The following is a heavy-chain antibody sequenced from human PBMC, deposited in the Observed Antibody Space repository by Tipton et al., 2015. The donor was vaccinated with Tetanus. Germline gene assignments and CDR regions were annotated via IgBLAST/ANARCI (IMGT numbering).Heavy chain of an antibody. CDR3: ARANYGFSKKGPFDS. J-gene: IGHJ4*02. CDR2: VSSSGAT. V-gene: IGHV4-61*08. Sequence: GLVKPSETLSLTCSVSGGSLRSGDSNWSWIRQPPGKGLEWLAYVSSSGATNSNYYLKSRITISRDTSKNQFSLKLASVTAADTAVYFCARANYGFSKKGPFDSWGQGSLVIVSA. D-gene: IGHD5-24*01. CDR1: GGSLRSGDSN.